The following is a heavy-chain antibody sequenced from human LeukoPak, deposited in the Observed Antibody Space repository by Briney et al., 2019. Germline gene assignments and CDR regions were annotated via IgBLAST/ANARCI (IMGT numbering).Heavy chain of an antibody. CDR3: ARAVTMIVVPRRAFDI. D-gene: IGHD3-22*01. J-gene: IGHJ3*02. CDR1: GGSFSGYY. V-gene: IGHV4-34*01. CDR2: INHSGST. Sequence: PETLSLTCAVYGGSFSGYYWSWIRQPPGKGLEWIGEINHSGSTNYNPSLKSRVTISVDTSKNQFSLKLSSVAAADTAVYYCARAVTMIVVPRRAFDIWGQGTMVTVSS.